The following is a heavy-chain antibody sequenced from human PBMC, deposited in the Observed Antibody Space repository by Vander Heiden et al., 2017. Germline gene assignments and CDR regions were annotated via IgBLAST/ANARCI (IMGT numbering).Heavy chain of an antibody. CDR2: INPNSGGT. CDR1: GYTFTAYY. CDR3: ARDYYGSGSYRAWFDP. V-gene: IGHV1-2*06. Sequence: QVQLVQSGAEVKKPGASVKVSCTASGYTFTAYYMHWVRQAPGQGLEWMGRINPNSGGTNYAQKFQGRVTMTRDTSISTAYMELSRLRSDDTAVYYCARDYYGSGSYRAWFDPWGQGTLVTVSS. D-gene: IGHD3-10*01. J-gene: IGHJ5*02.